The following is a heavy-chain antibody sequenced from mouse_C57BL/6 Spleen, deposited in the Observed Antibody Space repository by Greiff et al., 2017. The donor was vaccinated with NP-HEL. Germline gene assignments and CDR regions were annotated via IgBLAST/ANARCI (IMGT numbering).Heavy chain of an antibody. Sequence: QVQLQQSGAELVRPGSSVKLSCKASGYTFTSYWMHWVKQRPIQGLEWIGNIDPSDSETHYNQKFKDKATLTVDKSSSTAYMQLSSLTSEDSAVYYCARRYDYGFDYWGQGTTLTVSS. J-gene: IGHJ2*01. CDR2: IDPSDSET. CDR1: GYTFTSYW. CDR3: ARRYDYGFDY. V-gene: IGHV1-52*01. D-gene: IGHD2-4*01.